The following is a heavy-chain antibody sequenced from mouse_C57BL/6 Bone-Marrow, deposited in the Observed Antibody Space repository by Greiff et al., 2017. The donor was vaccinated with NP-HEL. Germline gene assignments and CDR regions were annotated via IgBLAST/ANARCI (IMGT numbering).Heavy chain of an antibody. CDR3: ARMDYYGSRAH. D-gene: IGHD1-1*01. CDR1: GYTLTDHT. J-gene: IGHJ2*02. Sequence: QVQLQQSDAELVKPGDSVKITCKVSGYTLTDHTIHWMKQRPEQGLEWIGYIYPRDGSNKYNEKFKGKATLTADKSSSTAYMELRSLTSEDSEVYFCARMDYYGSRAHWGQGTSLTVSS. V-gene: IGHV1-78*01. CDR2: IYPRDGSN.